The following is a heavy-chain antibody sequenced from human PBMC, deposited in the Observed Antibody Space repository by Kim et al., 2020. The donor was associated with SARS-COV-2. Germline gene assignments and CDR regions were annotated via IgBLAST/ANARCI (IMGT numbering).Heavy chain of an antibody. J-gene: IGHJ4*02. CDR1: GFTFSSYG. CDR2: ISYDGSNK. Sequence: GGSLRLSCAASGFTFSSYGMHWVRQAPGKGLEWVAVISYDGSNKYYADSVKGRFTISRVNSKNTLYLQMNSLRAEDTAVYYCAKGYSYGLPVFDYWGQGTLVTVSS. CDR3: AKGYSYGLPVFDY. D-gene: IGHD5-18*01. V-gene: IGHV3-30*18.